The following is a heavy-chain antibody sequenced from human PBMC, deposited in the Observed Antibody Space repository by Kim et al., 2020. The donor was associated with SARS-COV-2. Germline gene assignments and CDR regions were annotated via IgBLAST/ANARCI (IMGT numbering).Heavy chain of an antibody. D-gene: IGHD1-1*01. J-gene: IGHJ4*02. CDR1: GYNFTAYY. Sequence: ASVKVSCKASGYNFTAYYIQWVRQAPGQGLEWMAWINPATGGTNYPQKFQGRVTVTSDTSISTVYMELTSLESDDTAVYYCAGDWNHVYDYWGQGTLVTVSS. CDR2: INPATGGT. V-gene: IGHV1-2*02. CDR3: AGDWNHVYDY.